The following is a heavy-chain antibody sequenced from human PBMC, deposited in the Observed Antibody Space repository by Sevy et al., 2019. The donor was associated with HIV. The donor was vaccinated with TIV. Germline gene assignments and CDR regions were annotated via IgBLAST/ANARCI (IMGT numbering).Heavy chain of an antibody. CDR3: AREYSSSPRGYYYYYYGMDV. Sequence: GGSLRLSCAASGFTVSSNYMSWVRQAPGKGLEWVSVIYSGGSTYYADSVKGRFTISRDNSKNTLYLQMNSLRAEDTAVYYCAREYSSSPRGYYYYYYGMDVWGQGTTVTVSS. CDR2: IYSGGST. D-gene: IGHD6-13*01. J-gene: IGHJ6*02. V-gene: IGHV3-53*01. CDR1: GFTVSSNY.